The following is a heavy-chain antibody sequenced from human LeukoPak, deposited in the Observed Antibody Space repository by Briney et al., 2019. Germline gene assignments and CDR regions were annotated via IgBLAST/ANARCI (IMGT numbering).Heavy chain of an antibody. D-gene: IGHD2/OR15-2a*01. V-gene: IGHV4-61*02. CDR1: GDSISSGTYY. CDR3: AREQNVILVPLSIPNSFDL. J-gene: IGHJ5*02. CDR2: ISGSRST. Sequence: PSETLSLTCAVSGDSISSGTYYWTWIRQPAGKGLEWIGRISGSRSTNYNPSLKRRVTISVDTSKNQFSLELRSVAAADTAVYYCAREQNVILVPLSIPNSFDLWGQGTLVTVSS.